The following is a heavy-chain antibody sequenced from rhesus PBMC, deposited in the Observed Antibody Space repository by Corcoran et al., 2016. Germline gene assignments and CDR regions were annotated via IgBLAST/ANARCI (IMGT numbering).Heavy chain of an antibody. J-gene: IGHJ5-1*01. V-gene: IGHV4S7*01. CDR1: GCFLSDSYF. CDR2: IYGGVGST. CDR3: AREHDV. Sequence: QVQLQESGPGLVKPSATLSLTCIVSGCFLSDSYFWTWVRQPPGKGLEWLGNIYGGVGSTFYNPSLKSRLTISKDTSKNQFFLKLNSVTAADTAFYFCAREHDVWGPGVLVTVSP.